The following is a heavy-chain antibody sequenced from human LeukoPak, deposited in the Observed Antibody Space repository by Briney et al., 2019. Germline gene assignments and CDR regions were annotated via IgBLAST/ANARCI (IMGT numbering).Heavy chain of an antibody. CDR1: GYTFTSYY. J-gene: IGHJ6*02. CDR3: ARVAVAGKGNGMDV. V-gene: IGHV1-46*01. CDR2: INPSGGST. Sequence: ASVKVSCKTSGYTFTSYYKHWARQAPGQGREWIGRINPSGGSTSYAPKFQGRVTMTRDTSMSTVYMELSSLRSEDTAVYYCARVAVAGKGNGMDVWGQGTTVTVSS. D-gene: IGHD6-19*01.